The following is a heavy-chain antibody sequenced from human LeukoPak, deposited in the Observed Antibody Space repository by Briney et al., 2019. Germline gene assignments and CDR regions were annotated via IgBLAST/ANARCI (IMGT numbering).Heavy chain of an antibody. V-gene: IGHV3-11*04. CDR1: GFTFSDYY. CDR3: AREEHIAAPDY. CDR2: ISSSSSTI. D-gene: IGHD6-6*01. Sequence: GGSLRLSCAASGFTFSDYYMSWIRQAPGKGLEWVSYISSSSSTIYYADSVKGRFTISRDNAKNSLYLQMNSLRAEDTAVYYCAREEHIAAPDYWGQGTLVTVSS. J-gene: IGHJ4*02.